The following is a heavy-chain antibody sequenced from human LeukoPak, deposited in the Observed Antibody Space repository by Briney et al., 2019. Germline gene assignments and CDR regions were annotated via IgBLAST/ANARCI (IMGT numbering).Heavy chain of an antibody. CDR1: GGSFSGYY. Sequence: SETLSLTCAVYGGSFSGYYWTWIRQPPGKGLEWIGEINRSGSTNYNPSLKSRVTISVDMSKNQFSLNLSSVTAADTAVYYCARLTGILGRFSRSYYYYGMDVWGQGTTVTVSS. D-gene: IGHD6-13*01. CDR3: ARLTGILGRFSRSYYYYGMDV. J-gene: IGHJ6*02. CDR2: INRSGST. V-gene: IGHV4-34*01.